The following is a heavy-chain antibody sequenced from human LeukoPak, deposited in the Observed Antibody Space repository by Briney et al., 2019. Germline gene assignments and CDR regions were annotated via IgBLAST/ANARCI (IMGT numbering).Heavy chain of an antibody. J-gene: IGHJ6*03. Sequence: PGGSLRLSCAASGFTFSRFWMSWVRQAPGKGLEWVANIKQDGSERYYVDSVKGRFTISRDNAKNSLSLQMNSLRAEDTAVYYCARVGSSPGCYGLCYYYYMDVWGKGTTVTVSS. D-gene: IGHD2-2*01. CDR3: ARVGSSPGCYGLCYYYYMDV. CDR1: GFTFSRFW. V-gene: IGHV3-7*01. CDR2: IKQDGSER.